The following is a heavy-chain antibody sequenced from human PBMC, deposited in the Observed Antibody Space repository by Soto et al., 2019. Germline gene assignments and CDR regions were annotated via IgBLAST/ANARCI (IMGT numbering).Heavy chain of an antibody. CDR3: AKDSLPGEDSSGYYLSFDY. Sequence: GGSLRLSCAASGFTFSSYAMSWVRQAPGKGLEWVSAISGSGGSTYYADSVKGRFTISRDNSKNTLYLQMNSLRAEDTAVYYCAKDSLPGEDSSGYYLSFDYWGQGTLVTVSS. CDR2: ISGSGGST. V-gene: IGHV3-23*01. J-gene: IGHJ4*02. D-gene: IGHD3-22*01. CDR1: GFTFSSYA.